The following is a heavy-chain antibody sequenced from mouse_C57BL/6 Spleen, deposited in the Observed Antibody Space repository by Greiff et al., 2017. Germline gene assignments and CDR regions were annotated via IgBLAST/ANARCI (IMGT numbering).Heavy chain of an antibody. D-gene: IGHD2-4*01. CDR1: GYTFTNYW. Sequence: VQLQQSGAELVRPGTSVKMSCKASGYTFTNYWIGWAKQRPGHGLEWIGDIYPGGGYPNYNEKFKGKATLTADKSSSTAYMQFSSLTSEDSAIXYCARVYDYDVTWFAYWGQGTLVTVSA. J-gene: IGHJ3*01. V-gene: IGHV1-63*01. CDR2: IYPGGGYP. CDR3: ARVYDYDVTWFAY.